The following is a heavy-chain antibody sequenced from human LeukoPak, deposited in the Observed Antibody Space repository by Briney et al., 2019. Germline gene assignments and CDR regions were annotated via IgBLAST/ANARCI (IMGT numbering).Heavy chain of an antibody. D-gene: IGHD3-22*01. V-gene: IGHV3-30*18. CDR2: ISYDGSNK. CDR3: AKDSDYYHSSGYYYAYFQH. CDR1: GFSFSTYG. J-gene: IGHJ1*01. Sequence: PGGSLRLSCAASGFSFSTYGMHWVRQAPGKGPEWVAVISYDGSNKYYSDSVKGRFTISRDNSKNTLYLQMTSLRAEDTAVYYCAKDSDYYHSSGYYYAYFQHWGQGTLVTVSS.